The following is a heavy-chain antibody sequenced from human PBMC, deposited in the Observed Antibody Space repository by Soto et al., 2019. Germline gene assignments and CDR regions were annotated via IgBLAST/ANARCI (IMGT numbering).Heavy chain of an antibody. CDR1: GFTFSSYA. J-gene: IGHJ6*02. CDR3: AGVGGNGDRDGDYYYYDMDV. D-gene: IGHD4-17*01. V-gene: IGHV3-23*01. CDR2: ISGSGGST. Sequence: EVQLLESGGGLVQPGGSLRLSCAASGFTFSSYAMSWVRQAPGKGLEWVSAISGSGGSTYYADSVKGRFTISRDNSKNPLYLQMNSLRAEDTAVYYCAGVGGNGDRDGDYYYYDMDVWGQGNTVTVSS.